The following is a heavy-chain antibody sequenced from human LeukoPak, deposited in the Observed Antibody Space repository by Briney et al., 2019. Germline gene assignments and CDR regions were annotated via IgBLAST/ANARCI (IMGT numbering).Heavy chain of an antibody. CDR3: AHLASDYGDYFFDN. Sequence: SGPTLVNPTQTLTLTCTFSGFSLTTNGAGVGWIRQPPGKALEWLALIYWDDDKRYNPSLESRLTITKDTSKNQVVLTMTNLDPVDTATFFCAHLASDYGDYFFDNWGQGTLVTVSS. J-gene: IGHJ4*02. CDR2: IYWDDDK. V-gene: IGHV2-5*02. D-gene: IGHD4-17*01. CDR1: GFSLTTNGAG.